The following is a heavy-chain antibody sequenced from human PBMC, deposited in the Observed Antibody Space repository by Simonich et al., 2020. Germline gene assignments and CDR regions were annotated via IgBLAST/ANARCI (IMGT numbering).Heavy chain of an antibody. J-gene: IGHJ2*01. V-gene: IGHV4-59*08. Sequence: QVQLQESGPGLVKPSETLSLTCTVSGGSISSYYWSWIRQPPGKGLEWIGYIYYSGSTNYNPSLKSRVTISVDTSKNQFSRKLSSVTAADTAVYYCARHKFWREVVTAIPGYWYFDLWGRGTLVTVSS. CDR1: GGSISSYY. CDR2: IYYSGST. D-gene: IGHD2-21*02. CDR3: ARHKFWREVVTAIPGYWYFDL.